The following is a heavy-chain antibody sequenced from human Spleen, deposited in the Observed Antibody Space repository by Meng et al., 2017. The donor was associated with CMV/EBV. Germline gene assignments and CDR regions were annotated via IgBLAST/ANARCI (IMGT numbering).Heavy chain of an antibody. CDR3: ARDRPRGFREDY. CDR1: GYTFTDYY. CDR2: INPNGGAT. V-gene: IGHV1-2*02. J-gene: IGHJ4*02. Sequence: CNASGYTFTDYYVHWVRQAPGQGLEWMGWINPNGGATHYAQRFQGRVTMTGDTSISTAYMELSRLKSDDTAVYFCARDRPRGFREDYWGLGTLVTVSS. D-gene: IGHD2/OR15-2a*01.